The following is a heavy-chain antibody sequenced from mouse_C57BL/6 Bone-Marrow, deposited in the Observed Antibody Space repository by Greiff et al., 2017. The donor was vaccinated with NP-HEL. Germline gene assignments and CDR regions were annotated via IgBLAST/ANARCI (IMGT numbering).Heavy chain of an antibody. CDR1: GYTFTDYY. J-gene: IGHJ2*01. CDR3: ARWSRYYFDY. Sequence: EVQLQQSGPVLVKPGASVKMSCKASGYTFTDYYMNWVKQSHGKSLEWIGVINPYNGGTSYNQKFKGKATWTVDKSSRTAYMELNSLTSEDSAVYYCARWSRYYFDYWGQGTTLTVSS. V-gene: IGHV1-19*01. CDR2: INPYNGGT.